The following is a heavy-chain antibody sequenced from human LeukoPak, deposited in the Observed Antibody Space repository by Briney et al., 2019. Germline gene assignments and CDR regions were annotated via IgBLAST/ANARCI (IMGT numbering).Heavy chain of an antibody. D-gene: IGHD3-22*01. CDR1: GFTFSSYW. V-gene: IGHV3-74*01. CDR3: ARVATYYDSSGYNSGYFDY. CDR2: INSDGSST. Sequence: GGSLRLSCAASGFTFSSYWMHWVRQAPGKGLVWVSRINSDGSSTGYADSVKGRFTISRDNAKNTLYLQMNSLRAEDTAVYYCARVATYYDSSGYNSGYFDYWGQGTLVTVSS. J-gene: IGHJ4*02.